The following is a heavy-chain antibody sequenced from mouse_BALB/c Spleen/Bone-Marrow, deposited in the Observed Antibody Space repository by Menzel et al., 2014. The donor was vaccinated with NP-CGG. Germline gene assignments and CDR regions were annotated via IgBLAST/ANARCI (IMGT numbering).Heavy chain of an antibody. CDR1: GINIKDTY. CDR2: IDPANGNT. V-gene: IGHV14-3*02. Sequence: VPLQQSGAELVQPGASIKLSCTASGINIKDTYMHWVKQRPEQGLEWIGRIDPANGNTEYDPKFQGKATITADTSSNTAYLQLSSLTSEDTAVYYCARWEYYAMDYWGQGTSVTGSS. D-gene: IGHD4-1*01. CDR3: ARWEYYAMDY. J-gene: IGHJ4*01.